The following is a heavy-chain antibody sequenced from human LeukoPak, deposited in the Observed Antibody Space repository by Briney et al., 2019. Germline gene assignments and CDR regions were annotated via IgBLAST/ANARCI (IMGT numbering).Heavy chain of an antibody. CDR3: ASLYVSGPNWFDP. CDR2: ISSSSSTI. V-gene: IGHV3-48*01. D-gene: IGHD3-10*01. CDR1: GFTFSSYS. Sequence: GGSLRLSCAASGFTFSSYSMNWVRQAPGKGLEWVSYISSSSSTIYYADSVKGRFTISRDNAKNSLYLEMNSLRAEDTAVYYCASLYVSGPNWFDPWAQGTRVTVSS. J-gene: IGHJ5*02.